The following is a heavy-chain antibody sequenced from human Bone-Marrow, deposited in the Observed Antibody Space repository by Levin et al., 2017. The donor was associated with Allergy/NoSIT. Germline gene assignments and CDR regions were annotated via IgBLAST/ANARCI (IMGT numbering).Heavy chain of an antibody. CDR2: INHSGST. Sequence: SETLSLTCAVYGGSFSGYYWSWIRQPPGKGLEWIGEINHSGSTNYNPSLKSRVTISVDTSKNQFSLKLSSVTAADTAVYYCARGMYYDFWSGYYYYMDVWGKGTTVTVSS. CDR3: ARGMYYDFWSGYYYYMDV. D-gene: IGHD3-3*01. V-gene: IGHV4-34*01. CDR1: GGSFSGYY. J-gene: IGHJ6*03.